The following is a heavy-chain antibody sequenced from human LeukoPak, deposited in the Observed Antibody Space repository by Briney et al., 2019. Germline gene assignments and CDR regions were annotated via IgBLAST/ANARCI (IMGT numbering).Heavy chain of an antibody. CDR1: GFIFGDYV. CDR3: TRSVAAAGNRHFDY. J-gene: IGHJ4*02. V-gene: IGHV3-49*04. D-gene: IGHD6-13*01. Sequence: GGSLRLSCTASGFIFGDYVMSWVRQAPGKGLECVGFIRSKAYGGTAEYAASVKGRLTISRDDSKSIAYLQMNSLKTEDTAVYYCTRSVAAAGNRHFDYWGQGTLVTVSS. CDR2: IRSKAYGGTA.